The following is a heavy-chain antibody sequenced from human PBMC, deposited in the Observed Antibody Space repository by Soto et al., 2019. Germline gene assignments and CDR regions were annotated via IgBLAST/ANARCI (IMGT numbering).Heavy chain of an antibody. Sequence: SETLSLTCTVSGGSISSGGYYWSWIRQHPGKGLEWIGYIYYSGSTYYNPSLKSRVTISVDTSKNQFSLKLSSVTAADTAVYYCAREYYYDSSGYPSYNWFDPWGQGTLVTVPQ. D-gene: IGHD3-22*01. V-gene: IGHV4-31*03. CDR2: IYYSGST. CDR3: AREYYYDSSGYPSYNWFDP. J-gene: IGHJ5*02. CDR1: GGSISSGGYY.